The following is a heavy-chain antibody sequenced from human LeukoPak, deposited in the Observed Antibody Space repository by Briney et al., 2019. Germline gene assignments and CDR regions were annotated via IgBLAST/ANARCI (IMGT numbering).Heavy chain of an antibody. V-gene: IGHV4-34*01. CDR1: GGFSSGYY. D-gene: IGHD3-16*01. CDR2: ISHSGST. Sequence: SETLSLTCAVYGGFSSGYYWSWIRQPPGKGLEWVGEISHSGSTNYSPSLKSRVTMSVDTSKNQVSLKLNSVTAADTAVYYCARGYGYVLGREGYWGQGTLVTVSS. CDR3: ARGYGYVLGREGY. J-gene: IGHJ4*02.